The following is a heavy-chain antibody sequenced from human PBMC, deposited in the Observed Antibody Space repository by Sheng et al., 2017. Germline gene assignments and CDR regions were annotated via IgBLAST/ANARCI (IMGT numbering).Heavy chain of an antibody. D-gene: IGHD3-10*01. CDR1: GFTFSSYA. CDR3: ARDGSGSYSSWFDP. Sequence: QVQLVESGGGVVQPGRSLRLSCAASGFTFSSYAMHWVRQAPGKGLEWVAVISYDGSNKYYADSVKGRFTISRDNSKNTLYLQMNSLRAEDTAVYYCARDGSGSYSSWFDPWGRGNPG. J-gene: IGHJ5*02. V-gene: IGHV3-30*01. CDR2: ISYDGSNK.